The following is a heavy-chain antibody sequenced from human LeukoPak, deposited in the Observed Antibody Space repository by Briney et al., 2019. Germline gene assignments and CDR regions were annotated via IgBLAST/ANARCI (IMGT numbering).Heavy chain of an antibody. CDR2: ISGSGAGT. Sequence: PGGTLRLSCAASRFIFSSYGMSWVRQAPGKGLEWVSAISGSGAGTYYADSVKGRFTISRDNSKNTLYLQMNSLRVEDTAVYYCAKGTMIRQTRGALYYNMDVWGKGTTVTISS. CDR3: AKGTMIRQTRGALYYNMDV. J-gene: IGHJ6*03. D-gene: IGHD3-10*01. CDR1: RFIFSSYG. V-gene: IGHV3-23*01.